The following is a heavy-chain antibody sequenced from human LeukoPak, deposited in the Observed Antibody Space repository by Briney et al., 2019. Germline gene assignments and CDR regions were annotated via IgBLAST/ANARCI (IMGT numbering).Heavy chain of an antibody. J-gene: IGHJ4*02. CDR1: GYSFTSYW. D-gene: IGHD6-19*01. CDR2: IYPGDSDT. V-gene: IGHV5-51*01. CDR3: ARRKYSSGWYVGIYFDY. Sequence: GESLKISCKGSGYSFTSYWIGWVRPMPGKGLEWMGIIYPGDSDTRYSPSFQGQVTISADKSISTAYQQWSSLKASDTAMYYCARRKYSSGWYVGIYFDYWGQGTLVTVSS.